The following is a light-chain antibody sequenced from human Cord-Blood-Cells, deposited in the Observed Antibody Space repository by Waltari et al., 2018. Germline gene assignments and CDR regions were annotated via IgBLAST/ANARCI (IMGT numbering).Light chain of an antibody. V-gene: IGLV3-21*02. CDR3: QVWDSSSDHWV. CDR2: DDS. J-gene: IGLJ3*02. CDR1: NTARRS. Sequence: SYVLTQPPSVSVPPVQTARLTRGVHNTARRSLHCYQQKPGQAPVLVVYDDSDRPPGIPEQFSGSNSGNTATLTISRVEAGDEADYYCQVWDSSSDHWVFGGGTKLTVL.